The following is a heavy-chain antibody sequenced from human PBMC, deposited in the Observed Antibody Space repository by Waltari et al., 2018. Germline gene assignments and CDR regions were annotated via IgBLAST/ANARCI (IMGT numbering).Heavy chain of an antibody. V-gene: IGHV3-9*01. CDR3: LKKNDEVYDRNGLVYDAFDM. Sequence: EVQLVESGGGLVQPGRSLRLSCAASGFTFDDYAMHWVRQVPGKGLEWGAGINWNSDSIGYGDSVKGRFTISRDNARNYLYLQMNSLTTEDTTLYYCLKKNDEVYDRNGLVYDAFDMWGQGTMVTVSS. J-gene: IGHJ3*02. CDR2: INWNSDSI. CDR1: GFTFDDYA. D-gene: IGHD3-22*01.